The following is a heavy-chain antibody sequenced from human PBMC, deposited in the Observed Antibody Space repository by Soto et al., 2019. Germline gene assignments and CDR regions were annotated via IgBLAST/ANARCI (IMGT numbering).Heavy chain of an antibody. CDR1: GFTFGYLS. Sequence: GGSLRLSCTTSGFTFGYLSISWVRQAPGRGLEWVGFIRSKDYGGTTEYAASVKGRFAISRDDSTGIAYLQMNSLKIEDTAVYYCTREIPYFDSWGQGTLVTVSS. CDR2: IRSKDYGGTT. V-gene: IGHV3-49*02. CDR3: TREIPYFDS. J-gene: IGHJ4*02.